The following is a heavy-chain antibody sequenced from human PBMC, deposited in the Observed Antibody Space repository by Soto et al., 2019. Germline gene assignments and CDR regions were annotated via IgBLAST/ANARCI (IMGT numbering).Heavy chain of an antibody. J-gene: IGHJ4*01. V-gene: IGHV1-46*01. D-gene: IGHD4-17*01. CDR2: IKTDAGGT. CDR3: AKVHYDSRGKPQGGFGY. CDR1: GYIFTNYY. Sequence: ASVKVSCKASGYIFTNYYIHWVRQAPGQGLQWMGLIKTDAGGTRYAQKFQGRVTMTRDTSTSTVYMELSSLRSEDTGGYFCAKVHYDSRGKPQGGFGYWG.